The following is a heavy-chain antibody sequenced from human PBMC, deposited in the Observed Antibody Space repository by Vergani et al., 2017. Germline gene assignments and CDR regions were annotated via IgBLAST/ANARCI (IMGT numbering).Heavy chain of an antibody. CDR3: AKAREVPARYDFDY. CDR1: GFTFDDYA. V-gene: IGHV3-23*04. CDR2: ISGSGGST. J-gene: IGHJ4*02. D-gene: IGHD1-1*01. Sequence: EVQLVESGGGLVQPGRSLRLSCAASGFTFDDYAMHWVRQAPGKGLEWVSAISGSGGSTYYADSVKGRFTISRDNSKNTLYLQMNSLRAEDTAVYYCAKAREVPARYDFDYWGQGTLVTVSS.